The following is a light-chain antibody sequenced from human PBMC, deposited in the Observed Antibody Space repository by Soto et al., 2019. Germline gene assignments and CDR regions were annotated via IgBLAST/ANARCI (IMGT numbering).Light chain of an antibody. J-gene: IGKJ1*01. CDR3: QQSYSTPQT. CDR1: QSITRH. CDR2: SAS. V-gene: IGKV1-39*01. Sequence: DIQMTQSPSSLSASVGDRVTITCRASQSITRHLNWYQQKPGKAPRLLIYSASSLQSGVPSRFSGSGSGTDFILTTSSLQPEDFTTYYCQQSYSTPQTFGQGTKVDIK.